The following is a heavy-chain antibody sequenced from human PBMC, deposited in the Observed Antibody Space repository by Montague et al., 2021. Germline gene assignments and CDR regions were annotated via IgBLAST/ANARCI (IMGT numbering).Heavy chain of an antibody. V-gene: IGHV3-23*01. CDR1: GFTFSGYA. Sequence: SLRLSCAASGFTFSGYAMSWVRQAPGKGLEWVSGTSATGGGTFYADSVKGRFIISRDNSKNDLFLQMNSLRADDTAVYYCAKNRAAPGGSSFDDWGQGTLVTVSS. D-gene: IGHD1-14*01. J-gene: IGHJ4*03. CDR3: AKNRAAPGGSSFDD. CDR2: TSATGGGT.